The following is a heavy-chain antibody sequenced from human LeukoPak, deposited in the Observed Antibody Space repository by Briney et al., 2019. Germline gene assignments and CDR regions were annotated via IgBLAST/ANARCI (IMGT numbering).Heavy chain of an antibody. CDR1: GLTFSSYA. CDR3: AKTGNNNEGSFDF. J-gene: IGHJ4*02. V-gene: IGHV3-23*01. Sequence: GGSLRLSCATSGLTFSSYAMSWVRQAPGKGLEWVSAISGSGAATYYADSVKVRFTISRDNSKNTLYLQMNGLRAEDTAIYYCAKTGNNNEGSFDFWGQGTLVTVSS. D-gene: IGHD1/OR15-1a*01. CDR2: ISGSGAAT.